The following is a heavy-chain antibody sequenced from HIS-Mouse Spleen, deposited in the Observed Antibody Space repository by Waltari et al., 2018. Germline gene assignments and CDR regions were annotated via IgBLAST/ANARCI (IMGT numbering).Heavy chain of an antibody. Sequence: VQLVESGGGVVQPGRSLRLSCAASGFTFSSYGLHWVGPAPGTGLVWVAVIWYDGSNKYYADSVKGRFTISRDNSKNTLDLQMNSLGAEDTAVYYCASISLWGGPVDIWGQGTMVTVSS. CDR3: ASISLWGGPVDI. D-gene: IGHD3-10*01. CDR2: IWYDGSNK. CDR1: GFTFSSYG. J-gene: IGHJ3*02. V-gene: IGHV3-33*01.